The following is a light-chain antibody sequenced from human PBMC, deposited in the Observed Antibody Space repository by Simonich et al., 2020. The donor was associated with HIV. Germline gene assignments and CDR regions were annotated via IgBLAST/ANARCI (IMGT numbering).Light chain of an antibody. CDR2: GAS. J-gene: IGKJ4*01. V-gene: IGKV3-15*01. Sequence: EIEMTQSPATLSVSPGERATLSCRASQSVSNNLAWYQQKPGQAPRLRMPGASTRASGIPARFSGSGSGTEFTLTISSLQSEDFAVYHCQQYTNWPLTFGGGTKVEIK. CDR3: QQYTNWPLT. CDR1: QSVSNN.